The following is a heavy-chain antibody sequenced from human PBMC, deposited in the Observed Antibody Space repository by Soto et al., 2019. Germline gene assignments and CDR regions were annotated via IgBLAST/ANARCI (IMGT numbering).Heavy chain of an antibody. CDR2: ISGSGGST. D-gene: IGHD3-10*01. Sequence: EVQLLESGGGLVQPGGSLRLSCAASGFTFSSYAMSWVRQAPGKGLEWVSAISGSGGSTYYADSVKGRFTISRDNSKNTLYLQMNSLRAEDTAVYYCASTLRRTMVRGVIISRPYVSYFDYWGQGTLVTVSS. CDR1: GFTFSSYA. CDR3: ASTLRRTMVRGVIISRPYVSYFDY. J-gene: IGHJ4*02. V-gene: IGHV3-23*01.